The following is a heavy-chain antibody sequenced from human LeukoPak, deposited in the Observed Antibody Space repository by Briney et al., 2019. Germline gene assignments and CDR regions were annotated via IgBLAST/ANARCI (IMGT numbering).Heavy chain of an antibody. CDR2: ISAYNGNT. V-gene: IGHV1-18*01. CDR1: GYTFTSYG. Sequence: ASVKVSCKASGYTFTSYGISWVRQAPGQGLEWMGWISAYNGNTNYAQKLQGRVTMTTDTSTSTAYMELRSLRSDDTAVYYCATDLLPNYYGSGRELDYWGQGTLVTVSS. CDR3: ATDLLPNYYGSGRELDY. J-gene: IGHJ4*02. D-gene: IGHD3-10*01.